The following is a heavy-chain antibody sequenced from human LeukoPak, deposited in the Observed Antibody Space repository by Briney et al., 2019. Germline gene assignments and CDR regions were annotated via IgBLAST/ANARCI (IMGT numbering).Heavy chain of an antibody. CDR2: IGGSGDST. CDR1: GFTFNTYA. J-gene: IGHJ5*02. CDR3: ARARGYSSSSENNWFDP. Sequence: GGSLRLPCTASGFTFNTYAMNWVRQAPGKGLEWVSTIGGSGDSTYYADSVKGRFTISRENSKSTLYLQMNSLRAEDTALYYCARARGYSSSSENNWFDPWGQGTLVTVSS. V-gene: IGHV3-23*01. D-gene: IGHD6-6*01.